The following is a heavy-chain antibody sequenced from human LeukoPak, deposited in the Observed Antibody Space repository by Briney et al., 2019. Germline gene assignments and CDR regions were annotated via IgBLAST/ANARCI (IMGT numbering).Heavy chain of an antibody. CDR3: ATRIAAAATNWFDP. CDR2: IIPIFGTA. V-gene: IGHV1-69*13. Sequence: ASVKVSCKASGGTFSSYAISWVRQAPGQGLEWMGGIIPIFGTANYAQKFQGRVTITADESTSTAYMELSSLRSEDTAVYYCATRIAAAATNWFDPWGQGTLVTVSS. J-gene: IGHJ5*02. D-gene: IGHD6-13*01. CDR1: GGTFSSYA.